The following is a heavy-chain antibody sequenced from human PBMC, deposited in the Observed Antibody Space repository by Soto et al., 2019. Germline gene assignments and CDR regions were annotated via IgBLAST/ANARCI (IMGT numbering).Heavy chain of an antibody. V-gene: IGHV3-23*01. CDR1: GFTFSSYA. Sequence: EVQLLESGGGLVQPGGSLRLSCAASGFTFSSYAMRWVRQAPGKGLEWVSAISGSRGSTYYADSVKGRFTISRDNSKNTLYLQLNSLRAEDTAVYYCARQGSGSYYDYWGQGTLVTVSS. CDR2: ISGSRGST. D-gene: IGHD1-26*01. J-gene: IGHJ4*02. CDR3: ARQGSGSYYDY.